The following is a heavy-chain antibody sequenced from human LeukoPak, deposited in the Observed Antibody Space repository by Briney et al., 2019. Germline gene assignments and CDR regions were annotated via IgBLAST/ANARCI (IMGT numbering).Heavy chain of an antibody. CDR2: ISTSSIYI. D-gene: IGHD3-9*01. CDR3: ARSYDILTGYYFDY. J-gene: IGHJ4*02. V-gene: IGHV3-21*01. Sequence: GGSLRLSCAASGLTFRTYAMSWVRQAPGKGLQWVSSISTSSIYIYYADSVKGRFTISRDNAKNSLYLQMNSLRAEDTAVYYCARSYDILTGYYFDYWGQGTLVTVSS. CDR1: GLTFRTYA.